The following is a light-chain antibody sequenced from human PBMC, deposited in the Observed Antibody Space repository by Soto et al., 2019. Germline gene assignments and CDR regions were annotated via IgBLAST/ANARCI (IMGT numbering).Light chain of an antibody. CDR1: QSVSSSY. J-gene: IGKJ4*01. V-gene: IGKV3-20*01. CDR2: GAS. CDR3: QQYGSSPLT. Sequence: EIVLTQSPGTLSLSPGERATLSCRASQSVSSSYLAWYQQQPGQAPRLLIYGASSRATGIPDRFSGSGSGTDVTLTISRLEPEDFSVYYCQQYGSSPLTFGGGTKVEI.